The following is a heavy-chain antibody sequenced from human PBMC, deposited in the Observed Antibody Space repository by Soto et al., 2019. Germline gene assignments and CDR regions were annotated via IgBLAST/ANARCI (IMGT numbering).Heavy chain of an antibody. Sequence: QITLKESGPTLVKPTQTLALTCTFSGFSLSTSGVGVGWIRQPPGKALEWLAVIYCYDSKHYSPSLESRLTITKDTSKNQVVLTMTNMDPVDTATYYCAHKGYGDYPLAYWGQGTLVTVS. J-gene: IGHJ4*02. CDR3: AHKGYGDYPLAY. CDR1: GFSLSTSGVG. D-gene: IGHD4-17*01. CDR2: IYCYDSK. V-gene: IGHV2-5*01.